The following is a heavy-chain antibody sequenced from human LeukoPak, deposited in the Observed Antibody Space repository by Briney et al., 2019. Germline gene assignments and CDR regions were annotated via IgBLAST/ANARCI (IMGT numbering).Heavy chain of an antibody. CDR2: IGISSGNT. J-gene: IGHJ4*02. Sequence: GGSLRLSCTASGFPFSDYSMNWVRQAPGKGLEWISYIGISSGNTKYADSVKGRFTISTDNARNSLYLQMNSLRVEDTAVYYCARDHNYAFDNWGQGTLVSVSS. CDR3: ARDHNYAFDN. V-gene: IGHV3-48*04. D-gene: IGHD1-1*01. CDR1: GFPFSDYS.